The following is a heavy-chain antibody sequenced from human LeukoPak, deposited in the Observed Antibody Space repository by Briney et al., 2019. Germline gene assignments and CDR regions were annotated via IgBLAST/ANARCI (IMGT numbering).Heavy chain of an antibody. CDR2: IYSGGST. Sequence: PGGSLRLSCAASGFTFSNAWMSWVRQAPGKGLEWVSVIYSGGSTYYADSVKGRFTISRDNSKNTLYLQMNSLRAEDTAVYYCARDRSSSWSREDAFDIWGQGTMVTVSS. V-gene: IGHV3-66*01. CDR1: GFTFSNAW. J-gene: IGHJ3*02. CDR3: ARDRSSSWSREDAFDI. D-gene: IGHD6-13*01.